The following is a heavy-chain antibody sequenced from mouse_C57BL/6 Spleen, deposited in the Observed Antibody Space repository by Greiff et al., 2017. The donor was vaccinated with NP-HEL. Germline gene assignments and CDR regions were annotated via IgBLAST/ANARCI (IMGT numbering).Heavy chain of an antibody. Sequence: VQLQQSVAELVRPGASVKLSCTASGFNIKNTYMHWVKQRPEQGLEWIGRIDPANGNTKYAPKFQGKATITADTSSNTAYLQLSSLTSEDTAIYYCVFYYYGSSLAWFAYWGQGTLVTVSA. J-gene: IGHJ3*01. CDR2: IDPANGNT. D-gene: IGHD1-1*01. CDR3: VFYYYGSSLAWFAY. V-gene: IGHV14-3*01. CDR1: GFNIKNTY.